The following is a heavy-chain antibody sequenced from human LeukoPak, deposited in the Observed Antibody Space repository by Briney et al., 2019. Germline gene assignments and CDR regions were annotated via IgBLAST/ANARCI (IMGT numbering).Heavy chain of an antibody. CDR3: ARGGAGATKDDTFDI. CDR2: ISSGSSYI. Sequence: GGTLRLSCAASGFTFSTYAMNWVRQAPGKGLEWVSSISSGSSYIFYADSVKGRFTISRDNPKNSLYLQMNSLTTEDTAVYYCARGGAGATKDDTFDIWGQGTMVTVSS. CDR1: GFTFSTYA. J-gene: IGHJ3*02. D-gene: IGHD1-1*01. V-gene: IGHV3-21*01.